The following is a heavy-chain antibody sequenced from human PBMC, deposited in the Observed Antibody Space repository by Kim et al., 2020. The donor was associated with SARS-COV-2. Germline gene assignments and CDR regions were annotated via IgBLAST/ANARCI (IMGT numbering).Heavy chain of an antibody. Sequence: ASVKVSCKASGYTFTSYGISWVRQAPGQGLEWMGWISAYNGNTNYAQKLQGRVTMTTDTSTSTAYMELRSLRSDDTAVYYCARDGSGSYYTANYYYYYGMDVWGQGTTVTVSS. J-gene: IGHJ6*02. CDR2: ISAYNGNT. D-gene: IGHD3-10*01. CDR3: ARDGSGSYYTANYYYYYGMDV. V-gene: IGHV1-18*04. CDR1: GYTFTSYG.